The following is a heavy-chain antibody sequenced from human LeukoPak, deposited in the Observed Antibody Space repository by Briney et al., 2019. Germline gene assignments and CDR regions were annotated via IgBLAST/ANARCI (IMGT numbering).Heavy chain of an antibody. CDR1: GYTFTNYD. V-gene: IGHV1-8*01. D-gene: IGHD5-24*01. J-gene: IGHJ4*02. CDR2: LSPNCGNT. CDR3: ARGAMATRVLDF. Sequence: SVNVSCKSSGYTFTNYDINWVRQAAGQGREGMGWLSPNCGNTAYAQKFRGSVTMTMNTSIRTSYMDLSSLRSEDTAVYYCARGAMATRVLDFWGQGTQVTVSS.